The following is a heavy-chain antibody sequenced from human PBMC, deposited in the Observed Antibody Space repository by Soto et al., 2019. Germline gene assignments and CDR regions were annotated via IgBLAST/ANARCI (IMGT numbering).Heavy chain of an antibody. CDR1: GFSLSNYW. V-gene: IGHV3-7*03. D-gene: IGHD4-17*01. CDR3: AGWTTALDY. CDR2: IKQDGSAT. Sequence: EVQLVESGGGLVQPGGSLRLSCAASGFSLSNYWMTWVRRAPGKRPEWVANIKQDGSATYYMDSVRGRFTISRDNANNSLFLQMNSLRAEDTALYYCAGWTTALDYWGQGALVTVSS. J-gene: IGHJ4*02.